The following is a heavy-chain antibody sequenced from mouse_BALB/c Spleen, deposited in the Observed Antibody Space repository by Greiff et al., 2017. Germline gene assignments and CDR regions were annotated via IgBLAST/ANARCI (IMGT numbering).Heavy chain of an antibody. CDR3: ARSYYGNPWFAY. Sequence: DLVKPGASVKLSCKASGYTFTSYWINWIKQRPGQGLEWIGRIAPGSGSTYYNEMFKGKATLTVDTSSSTAYIQLSSLSSEDSAVYFCARSYYGNPWFAYWGQGTLVTVSA. D-gene: IGHD2-10*01. CDR1: GYTFTSYW. J-gene: IGHJ3*01. V-gene: IGHV1S41*01. CDR2: IAPGSGST.